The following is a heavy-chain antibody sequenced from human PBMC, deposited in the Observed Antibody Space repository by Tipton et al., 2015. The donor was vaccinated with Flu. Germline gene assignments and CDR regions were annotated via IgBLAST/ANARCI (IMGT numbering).Heavy chain of an antibody. CDR3: AREYGDFFDY. CDR1: GFTLRSYE. Sequence: SLRLSCAASGFTLRSYEMNWVRQAPGKGLEWVSYISSSGSTIWYADSVKGRFTISRDNAKNSLYLQMNSLRAEDTAVYYCAREYGDFFDYWGQGTLVTVSS. CDR2: ISSSGSTI. D-gene: IGHD4-17*01. V-gene: IGHV3-48*03. J-gene: IGHJ4*02.